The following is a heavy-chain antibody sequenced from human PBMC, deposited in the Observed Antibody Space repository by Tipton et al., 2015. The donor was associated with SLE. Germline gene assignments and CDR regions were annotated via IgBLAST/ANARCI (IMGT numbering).Heavy chain of an antibody. Sequence: TLSLTCTVSGGSVSSGSYYWSWIRQPPGKGLEWIGSIYYSGSTNYNPSLKNRVTMSVDTSKNQFSLKLSSVTAADTAVYYCAIPGDDAFDIWGQGTMVTVSS. D-gene: IGHD7-27*01. V-gene: IGHV4-39*07. CDR1: GGSVSSGSYY. J-gene: IGHJ3*02. CDR2: IYYSGST. CDR3: AIPGDDAFDI.